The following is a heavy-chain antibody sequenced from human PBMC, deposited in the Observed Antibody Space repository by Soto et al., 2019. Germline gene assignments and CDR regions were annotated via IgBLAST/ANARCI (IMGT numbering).Heavy chain of an antibody. CDR3: ARMATSGTLNWFDP. CDR2: IIPIFGTA. J-gene: IGHJ5*02. CDR1: RRTLPSNF. Sequence: SVKGPLKDCRRTLPSNFIHGVGPALGQGLEWMGGIIPIFGTANYAQKCQGRVSMTRDTSTNTAYMELSSLRSEDTAFYYCARMATSGTLNWFDPWGQGTLVTVSS. V-gene: IGHV1-69*05. D-gene: IGHD1-26*01.